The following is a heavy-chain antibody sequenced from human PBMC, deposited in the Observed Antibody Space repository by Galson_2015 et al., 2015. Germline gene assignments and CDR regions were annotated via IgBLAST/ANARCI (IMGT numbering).Heavy chain of an antibody. CDR1: GFTFDDYA. CDR3: VEEAKMGELSS. CDR2: ISWNSGSI. J-gene: IGHJ5*02. V-gene: IGHV3-9*01. Sequence: SLRLSCAASGFTFDDYAMHWVRQAPGKGLEWVSGISWNSGSIDYADSVKGRFTISRDNAKNSLYLQMNSLRAEDTAFYYCVEEAKMGELSSWGQGTLVSVSS. D-gene: IGHD1-26*01.